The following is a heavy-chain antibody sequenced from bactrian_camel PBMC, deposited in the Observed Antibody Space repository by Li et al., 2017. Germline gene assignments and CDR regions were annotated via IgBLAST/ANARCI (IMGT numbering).Heavy chain of an antibody. Sequence: HVQLVESGGGSVQAGGSLRLSCAASESVVTTYSMDWFRQAPGGEREGIVVIDNEGAIYYADSVKGRFTITHDNTKNTHFLEMSNLQPEDSAVYYCAAVSTGPCTTVRHSPPHRRAATTCTAPYTTTGARGPRSPSP. CDR2: IDNEGAI. CDR3: AAVSTGPCTTVRHSPPHRRAATTCTAPYTTT. CDR1: ESVVTTYS. V-gene: IGHV3S53*01. J-gene: IGHJ4*01. D-gene: IGHD3*01.